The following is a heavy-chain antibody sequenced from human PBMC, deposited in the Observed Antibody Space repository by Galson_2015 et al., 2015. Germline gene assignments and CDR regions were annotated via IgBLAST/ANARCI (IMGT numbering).Heavy chain of an antibody. Sequence: SLRLSCAASGFTFSSYAMHWVRQAPGKGLEWVAVISYDGSNKYYADSVKGRFTISRDNSKNTLYLQMNSLRAEDTAVYYCARDLLVLRFLDPYGMDVWGQGTTVTVSS. CDR1: GFTFSSYA. V-gene: IGHV3-30-3*01. D-gene: IGHD3-3*01. CDR2: ISYDGSNK. CDR3: ARDLLVLRFLDPYGMDV. J-gene: IGHJ6*02.